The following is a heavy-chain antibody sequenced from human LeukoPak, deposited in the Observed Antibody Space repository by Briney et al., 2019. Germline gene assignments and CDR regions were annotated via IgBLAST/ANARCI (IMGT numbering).Heavy chain of an antibody. D-gene: IGHD5-12*01. V-gene: IGHV4-34*01. CDR1: GGSFSGYY. J-gene: IGHJ3*02. CDR3: ARSGSGYKDAFDI. Sequence: SETLSLTCAVYGGSFSGYYWSWIRQPPGKGLEWIGEINHSGSTNYNPSPKSRVTISVDTSKNQFSLKLSSVTAADTAVYYCARSGSGYKDAFDIWGQGTMVTVSS. CDR2: INHSGST.